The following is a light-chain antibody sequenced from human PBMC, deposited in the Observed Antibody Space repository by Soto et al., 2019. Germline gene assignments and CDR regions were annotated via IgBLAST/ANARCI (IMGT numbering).Light chain of an antibody. CDR3: QQSYSTLWT. J-gene: IGKJ1*01. CDR1: QSISNY. CDR2: AAS. V-gene: IGKV1-39*01. Sequence: DIQMTQSPSSLSASVGDRVTITCRASQSISNYLNWYRQKPGKAPKLLIYAASSLQSGVPSRFSGSGSGTDFTLTISSLQPEDSAIYYCQQSYSTLWTFGQGTKVEIK.